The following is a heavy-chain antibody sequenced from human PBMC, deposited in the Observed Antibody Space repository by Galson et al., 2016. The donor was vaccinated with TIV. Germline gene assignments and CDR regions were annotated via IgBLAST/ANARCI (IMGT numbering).Heavy chain of an antibody. J-gene: IGHJ6*02. CDR1: GFTFDDYA. CDR2: TNWQGNSV. Sequence: SLRLSCAASGFTFDDYAMHWVRQAPGKGLEWVSSTNWQGNSVDYADSVRGRFTISRDNGKKSLYLQMNSLRPADTALYYCAKDSRPHASMDYFYYSGMDVWGQGTAVTVSS. CDR3: AKDSRPHASMDYFYYSGMDV. V-gene: IGHV3-9*01. D-gene: IGHD2/OR15-2a*01.